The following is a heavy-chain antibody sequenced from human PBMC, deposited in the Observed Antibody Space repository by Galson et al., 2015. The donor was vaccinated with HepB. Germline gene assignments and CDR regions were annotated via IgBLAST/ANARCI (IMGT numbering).Heavy chain of an antibody. Sequence: PRLSCAASGFTFSSYWMSWVRQAPGKGLEWVANIKQDGSEKYYVDSVKGRFTISRDNAKNSLYLQMNSLRAEDTAVYYCARDLNEQWLVRGRWFDPWGQGTLVTVSS. D-gene: IGHD6-19*01. CDR2: IKQDGSEK. CDR3: ARDLNEQWLVRGRWFDP. V-gene: IGHV3-7*03. CDR1: GFTFSSYW. J-gene: IGHJ5*02.